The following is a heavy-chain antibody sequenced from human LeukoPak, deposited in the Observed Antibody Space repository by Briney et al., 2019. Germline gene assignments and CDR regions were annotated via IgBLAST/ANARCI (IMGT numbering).Heavy chain of an antibody. CDR1: GGSISSYY. CDR3: VRDIPILK. J-gene: IGHJ4*02. V-gene: IGHV4-59*01. CDR2: IHYSGST. Sequence: SETLSLTCTVSGGSISSYYWSWIRQPPGKGLEWIGYIHYSGSTKYNPSLNSRVSISLDTSKDQFSLKLSSVTAADTAVYYCVRDIPILKWGQGTLVTVSS.